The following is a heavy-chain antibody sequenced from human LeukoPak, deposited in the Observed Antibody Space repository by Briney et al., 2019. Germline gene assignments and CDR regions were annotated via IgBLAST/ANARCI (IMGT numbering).Heavy chain of an antibody. CDR1: GYTFTSYG. D-gene: IGHD3-3*01. Sequence: ASVKVSCKASGYTFTSYGISWMRQAPGQGLEWMGWISAYNGNTNYAQKLQGRVTMTTDTSTSTAYMELRSLRSDDTAVYYCARVRSSALPAYYDFWSGYYPDFDYWGQGTLVTVSS. CDR2: ISAYNGNT. J-gene: IGHJ4*02. CDR3: ARVRSSALPAYYDFWSGYYPDFDY. V-gene: IGHV1-18*01.